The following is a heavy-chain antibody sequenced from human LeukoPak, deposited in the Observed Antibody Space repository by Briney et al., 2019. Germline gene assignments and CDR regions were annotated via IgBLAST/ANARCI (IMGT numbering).Heavy chain of an antibody. Sequence: GGSLRLSCAASGFTFSSNYMSWVRQAPGKGLEWVSVIYSGGSTYYADSVKGRFTISRDNSKNTLYLQMNSLRAEDTAVYYCAREITLVRGEDFGAFDIWGQGSLVTVSS. J-gene: IGHJ3*02. V-gene: IGHV3-66*01. D-gene: IGHD3-10*01. CDR3: AREITLVRGEDFGAFDI. CDR2: IYSGGST. CDR1: GFTFSSNY.